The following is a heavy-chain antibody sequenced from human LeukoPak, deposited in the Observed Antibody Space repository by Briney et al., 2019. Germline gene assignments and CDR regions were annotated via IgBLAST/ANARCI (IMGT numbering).Heavy chain of an antibody. J-gene: IGHJ4*02. D-gene: IGHD2-21*01. CDR3: TRSVRNGHIDY. CDR1: GYTFTSYD. V-gene: IGHV1-8*01. CDR2: MNPNSGDT. Sequence: ASVKVSCKASGYTFTSYDINWVRQATGQGLEWMGWMNPNSGDTGYAQKFQGRVAMTRSTSISTAYMELSSLRFEDTAVYYCTRSVRNGHIDYWGQGTLVTVSS.